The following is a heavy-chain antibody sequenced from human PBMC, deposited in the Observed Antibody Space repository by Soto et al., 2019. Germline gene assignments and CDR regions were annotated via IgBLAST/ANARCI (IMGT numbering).Heavy chain of an antibody. Sequence: ASVKVSCKVSGYTLTELSMHWVRQTPGKGLEWMGGFDPEDGETIYAQKFQGRVTMTEDTSTDTAYMELRSLRSEDTAVYYCATEGYCGGDCYTDFGYWGQGTLVTVYS. CDR2: FDPEDGET. V-gene: IGHV1-24*01. J-gene: IGHJ4*02. D-gene: IGHD2-21*02. CDR1: GYTLTELS. CDR3: ATEGYCGGDCYTDFGY.